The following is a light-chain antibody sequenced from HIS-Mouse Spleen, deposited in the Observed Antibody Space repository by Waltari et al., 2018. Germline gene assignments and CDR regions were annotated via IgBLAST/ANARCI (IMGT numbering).Light chain of an antibody. Sequence: IQMTQSPSSLSASVGDRVTITCQASQDISNYLNWYQQKPGKAPKLLIYDASNLETGVPSRFSGSGSGTDFTLTISSLQPEDIATYYCQQYDKLPPFTFGQGTKREIK. V-gene: IGKV1-33*01. CDR1: QDISNY. CDR2: DAS. J-gene: IGKJ2*01. CDR3: QQYDKLPPFT.